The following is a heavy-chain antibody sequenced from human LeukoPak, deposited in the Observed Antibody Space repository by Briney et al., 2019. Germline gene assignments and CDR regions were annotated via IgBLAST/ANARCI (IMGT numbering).Heavy chain of an antibody. V-gene: IGHV3-33*01. D-gene: IGHD2-2*01. CDR3: AREGYCSSTSCSGAFDI. Sequence: GGSLRLSCAASGFTFSSYGMHWVRQAPGKGLEWGAVIWYDGSNKYYADSVKGRFTISRDNSKNTLYLQMNSLRAEDTAVYYCAREGYCSSTSCSGAFDIWGQGTMVTVSS. CDR2: IWYDGSNK. CDR1: GFTFSSYG. J-gene: IGHJ3*02.